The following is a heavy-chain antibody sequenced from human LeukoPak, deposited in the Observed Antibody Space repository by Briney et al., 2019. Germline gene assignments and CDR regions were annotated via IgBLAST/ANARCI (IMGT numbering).Heavy chain of an antibody. CDR2: IYYSGST. Sequence: SETLSLTCTVSGGSISSYYWSWLRQPPGKGLEWIGYIYYSGSTNYNPSLKSRVTISVDTSKNQFSLKLSSVTAADTAVYYCAREELQFRDAFDIWGQGTMVTVSS. J-gene: IGHJ3*02. CDR3: AREELQFRDAFDI. D-gene: IGHD5-24*01. V-gene: IGHV4-59*01. CDR1: GGSISSYY.